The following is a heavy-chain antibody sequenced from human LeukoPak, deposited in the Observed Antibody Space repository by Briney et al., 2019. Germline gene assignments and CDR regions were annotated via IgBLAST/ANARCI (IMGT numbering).Heavy chain of an antibody. CDR3: ARQYWDDSKLDY. CDR2: IYHSGST. Sequence: SETLSLTCAVSGYSISSGYYWDWIRQPPGKGLEWIGNIYHSGSTYYNPSLKSRVTISVDTSKNQFSLKLSSVTAADTAVYYCARQYWDDSKLDYWGQGTLVTVS. D-gene: IGHD3-22*01. V-gene: IGHV4-38-2*01. J-gene: IGHJ4*02. CDR1: GYSISSGYY.